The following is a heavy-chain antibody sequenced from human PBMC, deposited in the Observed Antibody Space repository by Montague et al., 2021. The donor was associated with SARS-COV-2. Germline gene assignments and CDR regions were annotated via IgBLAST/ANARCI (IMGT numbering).Heavy chain of an antibody. CDR1: GGSFSGYW. CDR3: ARGAPGY. J-gene: IGHJ4*02. Sequence: SETLSLTCAVYGGSFSGYWWTWIRQSPGKVLEWIGGINHSGSTKYNPSLKSRVTISVDTSKNQFSLDLTSVTAADTAVYYCARGAPGYWGQGTLVTVSS. V-gene: IGHV4-34*01. CDR2: INHSGST.